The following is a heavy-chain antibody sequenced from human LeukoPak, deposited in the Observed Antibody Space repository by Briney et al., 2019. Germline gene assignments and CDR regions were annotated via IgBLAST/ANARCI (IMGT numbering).Heavy chain of an antibody. CDR1: GYSFTSYW. D-gene: IGHD2-15*01. CDR2: IYPGDSDT. Sequence: GESLKISCKGSGYSFTSYWIGWVRQMPGKGLEWMGIIYPGDSDTRYSPSFQGQVTISADKSINTAYLQWSSLKASDTAIYYCARHQGDCSGGSCYSRLHDPFNIWGQGTRVSVSS. CDR3: ARHQGDCSGGSCYSRLHDPFNI. J-gene: IGHJ3*02. V-gene: IGHV5-51*01.